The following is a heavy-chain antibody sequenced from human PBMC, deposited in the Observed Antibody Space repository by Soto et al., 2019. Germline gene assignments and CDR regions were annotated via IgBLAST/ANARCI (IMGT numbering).Heavy chain of an antibody. CDR2: ISAYNGDT. Sequence: GATVKVSSKDSGYTFTSYGLSGVRPAPGQGLAWMGWISAYNGDTNYAQQLAGRVTMTTDTATSTAYMELRSLRSDDTAVYYCVSYCPGIQAAGCDYWGQGTQVTASA. V-gene: IGHV1-18*04. CDR1: GYTFTSYG. CDR3: VSYCPGIQAAGCDY. D-gene: IGHD6-13*01. J-gene: IGHJ4*02.